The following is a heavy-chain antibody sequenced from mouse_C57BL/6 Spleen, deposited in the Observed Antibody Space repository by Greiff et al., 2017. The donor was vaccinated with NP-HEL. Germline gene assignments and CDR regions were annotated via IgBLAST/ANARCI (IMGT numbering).Heavy chain of an antibody. J-gene: IGHJ1*03. Sequence: VKLEESGPGLVAPSQSLSITCTVSGFSLTSYAISWVRQPPGKGLEWLGVIWTGGGTNYNSALKSRLSISKDNSKSQVFLKMNSLHTDDTARYYSARNDYDYDGYVDVWGKGTTVNVAS. CDR2: IWTGGGT. CDR3: ARNDYDYDGYVDV. D-gene: IGHD2-4*01. V-gene: IGHV2-9-1*01. CDR1: GFSLTSYA.